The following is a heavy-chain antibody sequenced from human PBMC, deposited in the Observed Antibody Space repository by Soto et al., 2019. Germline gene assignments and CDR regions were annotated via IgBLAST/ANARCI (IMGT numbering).Heavy chain of an antibody. CDR3: ARGWYCGGDCYEWYFDL. D-gene: IGHD2-21*02. CDR2: IWYDGSNK. J-gene: IGHJ2*01. Sequence: QVQLVESGGGVVQPGRSLRLSCAASGFTFSTYGMHWVRQAPGKGLEWVAVIWYDGSNKYYADSVKGRFSISRDNSKKTLFLQMNRLRAEDTAVYYCARGWYCGGDCYEWYFDLWGRGTLVTVSS. V-gene: IGHV3-33*01. CDR1: GFTFSTYG.